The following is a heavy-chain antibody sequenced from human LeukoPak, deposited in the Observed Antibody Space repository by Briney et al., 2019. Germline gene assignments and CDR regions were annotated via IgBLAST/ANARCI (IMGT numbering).Heavy chain of an antibody. CDR3: ARAKPKNMVRGLIMRRESRYYFDY. V-gene: IGHV3-73*01. CDR1: GFTFSDSA. CDR2: IRNKANTYAT. Sequence: PGGSLRLSCAASGFTFSDSAIHWVRQASGKGLEWVGRIRNKANTYATAYAASVNGRFTISRDDSKNTAYLQMNSLRAEDTAVYYCARAKPKNMVRGLIMRRESRYYFDYWGQGTLVTVSS. J-gene: IGHJ4*02. D-gene: IGHD3-10*01.